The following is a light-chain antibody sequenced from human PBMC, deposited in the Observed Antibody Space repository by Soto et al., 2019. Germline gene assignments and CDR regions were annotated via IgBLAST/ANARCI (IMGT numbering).Light chain of an antibody. CDR2: KLS. V-gene: IGKV2-30*01. CDR1: QSLVSSDGHTY. J-gene: IGKJ4*01. Sequence: DVVMTQSPLSLPVTLGQPASISCRSSQSLVSSDGHTYLNWYHQRLGQSPRRLIYKLSNRDSGGPDRFSGRGSGTDFILQISSVEAEDVGVNYCMPGTHWPNTFGGGTKVDIK. CDR3: MPGTHWPNT.